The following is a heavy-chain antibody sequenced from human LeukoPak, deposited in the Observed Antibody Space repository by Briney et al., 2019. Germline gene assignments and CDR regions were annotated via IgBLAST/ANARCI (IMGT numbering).Heavy chain of an antibody. CDR1: AGSFSGYY. J-gene: IGHJ4*02. Sequence: SETLSLTCAVCAGSFSGYYWSWIRQPPGKGLEWIGEINHSGSTNYNPSLKSRVTISVDTSKNQFSLKLSSVTAADTAVYYCARGHPQADWGQGTLVTVSS. V-gene: IGHV4-34*01. D-gene: IGHD6-13*01. CDR3: ARGHPQAD. CDR2: INHSGST.